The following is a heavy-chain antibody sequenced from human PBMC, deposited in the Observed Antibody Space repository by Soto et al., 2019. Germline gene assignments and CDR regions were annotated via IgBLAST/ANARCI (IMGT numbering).Heavy chain of an antibody. CDR1: AGSFSNYF. Sequence: ENSSRTDKVRAGSFSNYFWNWIRQSPGKGLEWIGKIKHSGSSNYNPSLRSRVSISVDMSKNQFSLRLSSVTAADTAVYYCARGGSSDWQVALDIWGQGTMVTV. CDR3: ARGGSSDWQVALDI. CDR2: IKHSGSS. V-gene: IGHV4-34*01. D-gene: IGHD6-19*01. J-gene: IGHJ3*02.